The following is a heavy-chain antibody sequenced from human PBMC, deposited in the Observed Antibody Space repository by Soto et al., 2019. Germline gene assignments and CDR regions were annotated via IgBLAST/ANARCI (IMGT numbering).Heavy chain of an antibody. Sequence: PAGSTRLSCAASGLTFCSSGMHWFRKDPGKGLEWVANIKQDGSEKYYVDSVKGRFTISRDNAKNSLYLQMNSLRAEDTAVYYCARDNTYYYDSGGPRWGKGTLVPVSP. V-gene: IGHV3-7*03. D-gene: IGHD3-22*01. CDR1: GLTFCSSG. CDR2: IKQDGSEK. CDR3: ARDNTYYYDSGGPR. J-gene: IGHJ4*02.